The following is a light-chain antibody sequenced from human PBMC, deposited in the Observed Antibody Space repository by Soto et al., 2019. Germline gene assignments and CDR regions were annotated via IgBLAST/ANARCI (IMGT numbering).Light chain of an antibody. J-gene: IGLJ3*02. Sequence: QLVLTQSSSASASLGSSVKLTCTLSSGHSIYIIAWHQQQLGKAPRYLMKLEGSGSYNKGSGVPDRFSGSSSGADRYLTISNLQFEDEADYYCETWDRNTWVFGGGTKLTVL. CDR3: ETWDRNTWV. V-gene: IGLV4-60*02. CDR2: LEGSGSY. CDR1: SGHSIYI.